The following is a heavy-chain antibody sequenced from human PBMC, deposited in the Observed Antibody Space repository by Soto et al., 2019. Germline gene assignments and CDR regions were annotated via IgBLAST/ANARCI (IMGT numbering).Heavy chain of an antibody. V-gene: IGHV3-11*06. J-gene: IGHJ4*02. CDR1: GFTFSYYY. Sequence: GGSLRLSCAASGFTFSYYYMSWIRQAPGKGLEWVSYISSSSSYTNYADSVKGRFTISRDNAKNSLYLQMNSLRAEDTAVYYCARDWRVGYSYGTFDYWGQGTLVTVSS. CDR2: ISSSSSYT. CDR3: ARDWRVGYSYGTFDY. D-gene: IGHD5-18*01.